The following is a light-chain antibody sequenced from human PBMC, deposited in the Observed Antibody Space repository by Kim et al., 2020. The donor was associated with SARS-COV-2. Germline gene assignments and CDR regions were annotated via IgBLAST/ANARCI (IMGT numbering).Light chain of an antibody. V-gene: IGKV1-5*03. CDR3: QQYNSYPWT. Sequence: DIQMTQSPSTLSASVGDRVTITCRASQSISSWLAWYQQKPGKAPKLLIYKASSRESGVPSRFSGSGSGTEFTLTISSLQPDDFATYYCQQYNSYPWTFGQGTKVDIK. J-gene: IGKJ1*01. CDR2: KAS. CDR1: QSISSW.